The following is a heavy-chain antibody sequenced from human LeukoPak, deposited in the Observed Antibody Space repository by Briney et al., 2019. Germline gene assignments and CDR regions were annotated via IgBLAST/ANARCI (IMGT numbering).Heavy chain of an antibody. J-gene: IGHJ4*02. CDR1: GDSVTSYY. CDR3: ARLDCTGDGCYNH. D-gene: IGHD2-8*02. CDR2: VSYDGTT. V-gene: IGHV4-59*08. Sequence: PSETLSLTRSVSGDSVTSYYWSWIRQPPGKGLEWIGYVSYDGTTNYTPSLRSRVIMAVDTAKNHISLRLTSLSAADTAVYYCARLDCTGDGCYNHWGQGILVTVSS.